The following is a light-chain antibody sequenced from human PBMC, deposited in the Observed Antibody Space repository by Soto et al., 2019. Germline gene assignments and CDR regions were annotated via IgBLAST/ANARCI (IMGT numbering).Light chain of an antibody. CDR2: LEGSGSY. Sequence: QPVLTQSSSASASLGSSVKLTCTLSSGHSSYIIAWHQQQPGKAPRYLMKLEGSGSYNKGSGVPDRFSGSSSGADRYLTISSLQFGDAADSYCETWDSNTVVFGGGTKLTVL. V-gene: IGLV4-60*02. J-gene: IGLJ2*01. CDR3: ETWDSNTVV. CDR1: SGHSSYI.